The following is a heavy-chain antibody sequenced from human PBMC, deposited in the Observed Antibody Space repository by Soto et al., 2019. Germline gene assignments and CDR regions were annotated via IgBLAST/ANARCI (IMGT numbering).Heavy chain of an antibody. D-gene: IGHD6-19*01. J-gene: IGHJ4*02. Sequence: SETLSLTCAISGDSVSSISAAWNWIRQSPSRGLEWLGRTYYRSKWYNDYAVSVKSRITINPDTSKNQFSLHLSSVTPEDTAVYYCARDPAAGTHFDYWGQGTLVTVSS. CDR1: GDSVSSISAA. V-gene: IGHV6-1*01. CDR2: TYYRSKWYN. CDR3: ARDPAAGTHFDY.